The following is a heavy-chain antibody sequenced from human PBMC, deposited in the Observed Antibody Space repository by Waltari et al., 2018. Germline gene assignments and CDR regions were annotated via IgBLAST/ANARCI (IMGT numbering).Heavy chain of an antibody. V-gene: IGHV1-46*01. CDR3: ARDMGTNRGIYSGPDY. D-gene: IGHD5-12*01. CDR2: INPSGGST. Sequence: QVQLVQSGAEVKKPGASVKVSCKASGYTFLSYYMHWVRQAPGQGLEWMGIINPSGGSTNYAQKFQGRVTMTRDTSTSTVYMELSSLRSEDTAVYYCARDMGTNRGIYSGPDYWGQGTLVTVSS. CDR1: GYTFLSYY. J-gene: IGHJ4*02.